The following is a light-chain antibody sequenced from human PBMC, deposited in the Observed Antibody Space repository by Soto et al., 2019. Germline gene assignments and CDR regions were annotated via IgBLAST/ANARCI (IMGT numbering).Light chain of an antibody. CDR1: QSVSSN. V-gene: IGKV3D-15*01. J-gene: IGKJ1*01. CDR2: GAF. Sequence: EIVMTQSPATLSVSPGERATLSCRASQSVSSNLAWYQQKPGQGPRLLIYGAFSRATGIPDRFSGSGPGTDFSLTISSLQSEDFAVYYCQQYNNWRTFGQGTKVDIK. CDR3: QQYNNWRT.